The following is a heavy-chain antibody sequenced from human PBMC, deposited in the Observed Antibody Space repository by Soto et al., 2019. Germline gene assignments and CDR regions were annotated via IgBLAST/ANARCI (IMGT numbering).Heavy chain of an antibody. J-gene: IGHJ6*03. CDR1: GYTFTSYG. V-gene: IGHV1-18*01. CDR3: ARVVVVPAAISHTDSYYYMDF. Sequence: ASVKVSCKASGYTFTSYGISWVRQAPGQGLEWMGWISAYNGNTNYAQKLQGRVTMTTDTSTSTAYMELRSLRSDDTAVYYCARVVVVPAAISHTDSYYYMDFWGKGTTVTVSS. D-gene: IGHD2-2*01. CDR2: ISAYNGNT.